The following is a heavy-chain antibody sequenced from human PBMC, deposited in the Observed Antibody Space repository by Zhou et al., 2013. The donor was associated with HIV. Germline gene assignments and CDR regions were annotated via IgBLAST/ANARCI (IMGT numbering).Heavy chain of an antibody. J-gene: IGHJ3*02. CDR1: GYTLTELS. CDR3: TIDRLLEERLENALVI. CDR2: FDPEDGET. D-gene: IGHD1-1*01. V-gene: IGHV1-24*01. Sequence: QVQLVQSGAEVKKPGASVKVSCKVSGYTLTELSMHWVRQAPGKGLEWMGGFDPEDGETIYAQKFQGRVTMTGDTSTDTAYLDLGGLTSDDTAVYYCTIDRLLEERLENALVIWGQGTMLSVSS.